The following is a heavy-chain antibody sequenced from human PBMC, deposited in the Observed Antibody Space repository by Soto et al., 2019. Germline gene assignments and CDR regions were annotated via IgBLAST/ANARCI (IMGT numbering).Heavy chain of an antibody. CDR3: ARVVSSRGYYYVAV. Sequence: SETLSLTCPVSGGSISRGGYYWRWIRQHPGKGLEWIGYIYYTGSTSYSPSLKSRVTISVDTSKNQFSLKLSSVTAADTAVYYCARVVSSRGYYYVAVWGKGTTVTVSS. J-gene: IGHJ6*03. CDR1: GGSISRGGYY. D-gene: IGHD6-6*01. V-gene: IGHV4-31*03. CDR2: IYYTGST.